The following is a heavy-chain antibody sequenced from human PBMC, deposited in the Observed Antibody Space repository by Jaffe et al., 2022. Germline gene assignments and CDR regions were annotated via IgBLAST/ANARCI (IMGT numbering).Heavy chain of an antibody. CDR3: ARGRAVGRYCSSTSCYRVLDV. D-gene: IGHD2-2*01. J-gene: IGHJ6*04. CDR2: MNPNSGNT. CDR1: GYTFTSYD. Sequence: QVQLVQSGAEVKKPGASVKVSCKASGYTFTSYDINWVRQATGQGLEWMGWMNPNSGNTGYAQKFQGRVTMTRNTSISTAYMELSSLRSEDTAVYYCARGRAVGRYCSSTSCYRVLDVWGKGTTVTVSS. V-gene: IGHV1-8*01.